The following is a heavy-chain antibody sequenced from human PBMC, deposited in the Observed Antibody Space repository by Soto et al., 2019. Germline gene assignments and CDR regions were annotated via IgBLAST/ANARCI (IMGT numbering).Heavy chain of an antibody. V-gene: IGHV1-18*01. Sequence: GASVKVSCKASGYTFTSYGISWVRQAPEQGLEWMGWISAYNGNTNYAQKLQGRVTMTTDTSTSTAYMELRSLRSDDTAVYYCARDTFGGVLVQAWSFDYWGQGTLVTVSS. CDR3: ARDTFGGVLVQAWSFDY. D-gene: IGHD3-16*02. CDR2: ISAYNGNT. J-gene: IGHJ4*02. CDR1: GYTFTSYG.